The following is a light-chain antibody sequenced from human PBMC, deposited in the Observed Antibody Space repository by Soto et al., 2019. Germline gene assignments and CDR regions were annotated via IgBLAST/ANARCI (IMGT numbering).Light chain of an antibody. J-gene: IGLJ1*01. CDR1: NSNVGNNA. V-gene: IGLV1-44*01. CDR3: GVWDDSLNGYV. CDR2: SDH. Sequence: QSALTQPPSVSGTPGQRVTISCFGSNSNVGNNAVTWYQQVPGMAPRVLIHSDHQRHSGVPDRFFGSKSGTSASLAISGLQSQDEADYHCGVWDDSLNGYVFGSGTKAPS.